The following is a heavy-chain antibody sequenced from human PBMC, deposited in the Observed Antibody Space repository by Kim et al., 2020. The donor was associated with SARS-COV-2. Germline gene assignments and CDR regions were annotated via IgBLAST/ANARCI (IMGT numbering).Heavy chain of an antibody. J-gene: IGHJ3*02. D-gene: IGHD2-2*01. V-gene: IGHV5-10-1*01. CDR2: IDPSDSYT. CDR3: ARACVSGDSTSCYGLNAFDI. CDR1: GYSFTSYW. Sequence: GESLKISCKGSGYSFTSYWISWVRQMPGKGLEWMGRIDPSDSYTNYSPSFQGHVTISADKSISTAYLQWSSLKASDTAMYYCARACVSGDSTSCYGLNAFDIWGQGTMVTVSS.